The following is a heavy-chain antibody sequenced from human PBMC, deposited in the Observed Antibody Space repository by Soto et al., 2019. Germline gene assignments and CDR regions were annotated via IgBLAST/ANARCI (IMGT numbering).Heavy chain of an antibody. V-gene: IGHV4-59*08. Sequence: SDTLSLTCTVSGGSISSYYLSWIRRPPGKGLEWFGYIYYSGSTNYNPSLKSRVTISVDTSKNQFSLKLSSVTAADTAVYYCARHFPGPRVEYQLPRPYYYYYGMDVWGQGTTVT. D-gene: IGHD2-2*01. CDR1: GGSISSYY. CDR3: ARHFPGPRVEYQLPRPYYYYYGMDV. J-gene: IGHJ6*02. CDR2: IYYSGST.